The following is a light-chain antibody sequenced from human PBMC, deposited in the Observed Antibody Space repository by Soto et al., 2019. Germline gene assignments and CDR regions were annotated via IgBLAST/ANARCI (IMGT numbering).Light chain of an antibody. CDR3: SSYVGSNTVV. Sequence: QSALTQPPSASGSPGQSVTISCTGSSSDVGGYNYVSWYQQHPGKAPKLMIYEVSKRPSGVPDRLSGSKSGNTASLTVSGLQAEDEADYYCSSYVGSNTVVFGGGTQLTVL. J-gene: IGLJ2*01. CDR1: SSDVGGYNY. CDR2: EVS. V-gene: IGLV2-8*01.